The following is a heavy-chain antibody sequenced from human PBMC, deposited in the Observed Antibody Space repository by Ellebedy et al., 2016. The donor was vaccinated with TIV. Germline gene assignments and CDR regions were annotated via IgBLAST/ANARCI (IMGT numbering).Heavy chain of an antibody. CDR3: SSYDSSGHPLY. Sequence: PGGSLRLSCAASGFTFSGSAMHWVRQASGKGLEWVGRIRSKANSYATAYAASVKGRFTISRDDSKNTAYLQMNSLKTEDTAVYYCSSYDSSGHPLYWGQGTLVTVSS. D-gene: IGHD3-22*01. CDR1: GFTFSGSA. CDR2: IRSKANSYAT. J-gene: IGHJ4*02. V-gene: IGHV3-73*01.